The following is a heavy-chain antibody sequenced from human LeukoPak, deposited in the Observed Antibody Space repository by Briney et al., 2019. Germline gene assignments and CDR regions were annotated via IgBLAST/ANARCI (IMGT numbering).Heavy chain of an antibody. J-gene: IGHJ4*02. D-gene: IGHD2-2*01. CDR3: ARVVSNLVPAAIGAFDY. V-gene: IGHV4-59*08. CDR2: IYYSGST. Sequence: PSETLSLTCTVSGGSISSYYWSWIRQPPGKGLEWIGYIYYSGSTNYNPSLKSRVTISVDTSKNQFSLKLSSVTAADTAVYYCARVVSNLVPAAIGAFDYWGQGTLVTVSS. CDR1: GGSISSYY.